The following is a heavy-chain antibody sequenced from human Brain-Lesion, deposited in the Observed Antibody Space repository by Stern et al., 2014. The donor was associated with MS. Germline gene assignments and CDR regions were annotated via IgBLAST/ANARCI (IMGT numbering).Heavy chain of an antibody. CDR1: GGSISSSNW. J-gene: IGHJ4*02. CDR3: ARFPASRPHVFDS. V-gene: IGHV4-4*02. CDR2: SDHSGST. Sequence: VHLVESGPGLVKPSGTLSLTCAVSGGSISSSNWWSWVRQSPGKGLEWIGESDHSGSTIYNPSLKSRVTVSVDKSKNPFSLNLGSLPAADTAVYFCARFPASRPHVFDSWGQGTLVTVSS. D-gene: IGHD6-13*01.